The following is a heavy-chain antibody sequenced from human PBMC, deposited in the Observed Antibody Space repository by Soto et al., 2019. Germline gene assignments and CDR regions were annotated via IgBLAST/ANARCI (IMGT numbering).Heavy chain of an antibody. Sequence: QVQLQESGPGLVKPSETLSLTCTVCGGSISSYYWSWIRQPLGKGLEWIGYIYYSGSTNYNPSLKSRVTISVDTSKNQFSLKLSSVTAADTAVYYCARDVATRGWFDPWGQGTLVTVSS. CDR1: GGSISSYY. V-gene: IGHV4-59*01. CDR3: ARDVATRGWFDP. CDR2: IYYSGST. D-gene: IGHD5-12*01. J-gene: IGHJ5*02.